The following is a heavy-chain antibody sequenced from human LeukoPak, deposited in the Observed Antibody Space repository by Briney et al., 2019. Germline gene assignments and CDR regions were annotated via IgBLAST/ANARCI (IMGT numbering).Heavy chain of an antibody. V-gene: IGHV3-30*04. CDR1: GFTFSSYA. Sequence: GGSLRLSCAASGFTFSSYAMHWVRQAPGKGLEWVAVISYDGSNKYYADSVKGRFTISRDNSKNTLYLQMNSLRAEDTAVYYCARVGPRIAAVGTDYWGQGTLVTVSS. CDR3: ARVGPRIAAVGTDY. D-gene: IGHD6-13*01. CDR2: ISYDGSNK. J-gene: IGHJ4*02.